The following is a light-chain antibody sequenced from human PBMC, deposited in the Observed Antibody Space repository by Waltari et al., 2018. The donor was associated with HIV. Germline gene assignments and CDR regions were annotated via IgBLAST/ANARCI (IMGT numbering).Light chain of an antibody. CDR1: QAVSSN. J-gene: IGKJ1*01. V-gene: IGKV3-15*01. CDR3: QQYVEWPLT. CDR2: AAS. Sequence: IVMTQSPATLSVSPGQRVTLSCRASQAVSSNVAWYQQKPGQSPRLLIFAASTRATGVPARFSGNGFGTDFTLSITNLQSEDFAVYHCQQYVEWPLTFGQGTKLEV.